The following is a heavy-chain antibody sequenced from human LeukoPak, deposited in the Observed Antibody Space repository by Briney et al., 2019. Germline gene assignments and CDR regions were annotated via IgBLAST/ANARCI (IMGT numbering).Heavy chain of an antibody. D-gene: IGHD1-14*01. Sequence: GGSLRLSCAASGFTVSVHCMSWVRQAPGKGPEWVANITQGGSDKYYVESVKGRFTISRDNANNLLYLQMNSLRGEDTAVYYCTRDRSRAEDDWGQGTLVTVSS. J-gene: IGHJ4*02. CDR3: TRDRSRAEDD. V-gene: IGHV3-7*01. CDR2: ITQGGSDK. CDR1: GFTVSVHC.